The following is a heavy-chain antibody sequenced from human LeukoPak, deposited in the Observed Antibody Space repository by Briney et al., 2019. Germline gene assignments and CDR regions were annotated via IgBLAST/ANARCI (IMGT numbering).Heavy chain of an antibody. CDR3: AKDMEWFGEFEFDY. CDR2: ISGSGGSA. V-gene: IGHV3-23*01. CDR1: GFTFSSYA. D-gene: IGHD3-10*01. Sequence: PGGSLRLSCAASGFTFSSYAMSWVRQAPGKGLEWVSAISGSGGSAYYADSVKGRFTISRDNSKNTLYLQMSSLRAEDTAVYYCAKDMEWFGEFEFDYWGQGTLVTVSS. J-gene: IGHJ4*02.